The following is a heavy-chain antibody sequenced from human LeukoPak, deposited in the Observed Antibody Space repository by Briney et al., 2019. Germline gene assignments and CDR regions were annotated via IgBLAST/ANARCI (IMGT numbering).Heavy chain of an antibody. D-gene: IGHD6-13*01. CDR2: IYSGGST. CDR3: AKDRKSSWYIGTFRALTGFDP. J-gene: IGHJ5*02. Sequence: GGSLRLSCAASGFTVSSNYMSWVRQAPGKGLEWVSVIYSGGSTYYADSVEGRFTISRDNSKNTLYLQMNSLRAEDTAVYYCAKDRKSSWYIGTFRALTGFDPWGQGTLVTVSS. CDR1: GFTVSSNY. V-gene: IGHV3-53*01.